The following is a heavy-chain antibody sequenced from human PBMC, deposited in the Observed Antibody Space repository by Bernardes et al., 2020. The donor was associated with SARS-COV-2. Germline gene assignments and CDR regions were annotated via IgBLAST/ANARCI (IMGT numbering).Heavy chain of an antibody. CDR3: ARGYFDWLFFDY. CDR2: IYYSGTT. J-gene: IGHJ4*02. D-gene: IGHD3-9*01. V-gene: IGHV4-59*01. Sequence: SEPLSLTCTVSGGSISTYYWTWIRQVPGRGLEWIGYIYYSGTTNYNPSLKSRVTMSVDTSKNQFSLELSSVTTADTAIYYCARGYFDWLFFDYWGQGALVTVSS. CDR1: GGSISTYY.